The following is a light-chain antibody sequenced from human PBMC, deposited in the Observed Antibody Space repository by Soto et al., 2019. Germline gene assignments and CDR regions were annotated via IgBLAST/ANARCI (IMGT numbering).Light chain of an antibody. CDR1: QSVSNNY. V-gene: IGKV3-20*01. Sequence: IVLTQSPGTLSLSPGERATLSCRASQSVSNNYLAWYQQKPGQAPRLLIYGASNRATGIPDRFSGSGSGTDFTLTISRLEPEDFAVYYCQQYGNSRGTFGQGTKVDIK. J-gene: IGKJ1*01. CDR2: GAS. CDR3: QQYGNSRGT.